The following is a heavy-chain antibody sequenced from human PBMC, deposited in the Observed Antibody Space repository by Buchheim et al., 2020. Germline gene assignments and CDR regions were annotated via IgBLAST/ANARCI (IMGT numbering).Heavy chain of an antibody. Sequence: QLQLQESGPGLVKPSETLSLTCTVSGGSISSSSYYWGWIRQPPGKGLEWIGSIYSSGSTYYNPSLKSRVTISVDTSKNQFSLKLSSVTAADTAVYYCARQGGSTVPPWFYYYYYGMDVWGQGTT. V-gene: IGHV4-39*01. D-gene: IGHD4-17*01. CDR1: GGSISSSSYY. J-gene: IGHJ6*02. CDR2: IYSSGST. CDR3: ARQGGSTVPPWFYYYYYGMDV.